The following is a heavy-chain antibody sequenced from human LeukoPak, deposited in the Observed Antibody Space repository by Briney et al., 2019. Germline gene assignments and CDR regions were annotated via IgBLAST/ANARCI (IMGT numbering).Heavy chain of an antibody. CDR1: GGSISSYY. D-gene: IGHD6-6*01. CDR2: IYYSGST. V-gene: IGHV4-59*01. Sequence: SETLSLTCTVSGGSISSYYWSWIRQPPGKGLEWIGYIYYSGSTNYNPSLKSRVTISVDTSKNQFSLKLSSVTAADTAVYYCARDASHSSSVLGLNYYYYYMDVWGKGTTVTVSS. J-gene: IGHJ6*03. CDR3: ARDASHSSSVLGLNYYYYYMDV.